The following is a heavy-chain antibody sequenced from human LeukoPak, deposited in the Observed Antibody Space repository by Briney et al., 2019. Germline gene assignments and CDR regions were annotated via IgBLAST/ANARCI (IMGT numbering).Heavy chain of an antibody. Sequence: SETLSLTCTVYGGSISSYYWSWIRQPPGKGLEWIGYIYYSGSTNYNPSLKSRVTISVDTSKNQFSLKLSSVTAADTAVYYCASLSIAAAGTYCYMDVWGKGTTVTVSS. CDR2: IYYSGST. CDR3: ASLSIAAAGTYCYMDV. CDR1: GGSISSYY. V-gene: IGHV4-59*01. D-gene: IGHD6-13*01. J-gene: IGHJ6*03.